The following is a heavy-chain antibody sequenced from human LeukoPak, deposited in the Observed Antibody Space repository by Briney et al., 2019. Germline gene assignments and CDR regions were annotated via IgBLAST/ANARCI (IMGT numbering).Heavy chain of an antibody. Sequence: GGSLRLSCAASGFTLSSYAMSWVRQGPGKGLEWVSAISVSGNTYHADSVKGRFTISRDSSKNTLYLQMNSLRAEDTAVYYCAKGLHYNILTGYRRDYYFDYWGQGTLVTVSS. V-gene: IGHV3-23*01. J-gene: IGHJ4*02. CDR2: ISVSGNT. CDR1: GFTLSSYA. D-gene: IGHD3-9*01. CDR3: AKGLHYNILTGYRRDYYFDY.